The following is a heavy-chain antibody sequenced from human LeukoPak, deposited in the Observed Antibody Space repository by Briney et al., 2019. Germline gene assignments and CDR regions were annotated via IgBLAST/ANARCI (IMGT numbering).Heavy chain of an antibody. V-gene: IGHV1-2*02. CDR3: ATVTQQWLVNFDY. D-gene: IGHD6-19*01. J-gene: IGHJ4*02. Sequence: GASVKVSCKASGYTFTSYYMHWVRQAPGQGLEWMGWINPNSGGTNYAQKFQGRVTMTRDTSISTAYMELSRLRSDDTAVYYCATVTQQWLVNFDYWGQGTLVTVSS. CDR1: GYTFTSYY. CDR2: INPNSGGT.